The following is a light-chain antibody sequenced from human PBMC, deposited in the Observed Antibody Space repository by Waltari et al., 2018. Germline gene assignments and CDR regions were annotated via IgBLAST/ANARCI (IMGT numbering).Light chain of an antibody. J-gene: IGKJ1*01. CDR1: QSVLYSSNNKNY. V-gene: IGKV4-1*01. CDR2: WAS. Sequence: DIVMTQSPDSLAVSLGERATINCKSSQSVLYSSNNKNYLAWYQQKAGQPPKLLIYWASTRESVVPDPFSGSGSVTDFTFTSSSLQAEDVAVYYCQQYYSTPWTFGQGTKVEIK. CDR3: QQYYSTPWT.